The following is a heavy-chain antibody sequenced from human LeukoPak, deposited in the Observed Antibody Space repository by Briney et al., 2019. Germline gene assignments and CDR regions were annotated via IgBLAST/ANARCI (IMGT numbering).Heavy chain of an antibody. CDR1: GFIVSGTH. CDR3: AKDEATSGGGLAS. D-gene: IGHD3-16*01. V-gene: IGHV3-53*01. J-gene: IGHJ4*02. CDR2: MDTGGTT. Sequence: PGGSLRLSCAASGFIVSGTHTSWVRQAPGKGLEWVSAMDTGGTTYYADSVKARFTISRDNSRKTLFRHMNSQKADDTAVYYCAKDEATSGGGLASWGQGTLVTVSS.